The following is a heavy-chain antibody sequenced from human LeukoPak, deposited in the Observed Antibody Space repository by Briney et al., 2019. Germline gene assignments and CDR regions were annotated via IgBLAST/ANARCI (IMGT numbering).Heavy chain of an antibody. CDR2: ISPSGGGT. D-gene: IGHD5-12*01. J-gene: IGHJ4*02. V-gene: IGHV3-23*01. CDR3: ARVGYSGYDHY. CDR1: GFTFSSYG. Sequence: GGSLRLPCAASGFTFSSYGMNWVRQAPGKGLDWVSGISPSGGGTYYADSVKGRFTISRDNAKNSLYLQMNSLRAEDTAVYYCARVGYSGYDHYWGQGTLVTVSS.